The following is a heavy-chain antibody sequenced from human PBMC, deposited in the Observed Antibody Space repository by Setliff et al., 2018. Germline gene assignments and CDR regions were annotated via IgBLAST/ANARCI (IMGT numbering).Heavy chain of an antibody. Sequence: PSETLSLTCTVSGGSISSGGYYWSWIRQHPGKGLEWIGYISYSGSTYYNPSLKSLVTLSVDTSKNQFSLQLSSVTAADTAVYYCAREKGYYFDSTNYYYYFDYWGQGTLVTVSS. CDR2: ISYSGST. V-gene: IGHV4-31*01. CDR1: GGSISSGGYY. D-gene: IGHD3-22*01. J-gene: IGHJ4*02. CDR3: AREKGYYFDSTNYYYYFDY.